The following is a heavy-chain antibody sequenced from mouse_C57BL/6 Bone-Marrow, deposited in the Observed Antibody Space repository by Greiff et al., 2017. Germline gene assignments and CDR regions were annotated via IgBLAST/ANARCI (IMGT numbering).Heavy chain of an antibody. D-gene: IGHD1-1*01. CDR1: GFTFSSYG. J-gene: IGHJ2*01. Sequence: VQLKQSGGDLVKPGGSLKLSCAASGFTFSSYGMSWVRQTPDKRLEWVATISSGGSYTYYTDSVKGRFTISRDNAKNTRYLQMSSLKSEDTAMYYCARIYYGSSARDYWGQGTTLTVSS. CDR2: ISSGGSYT. V-gene: IGHV5-6*01. CDR3: ARIYYGSSARDY.